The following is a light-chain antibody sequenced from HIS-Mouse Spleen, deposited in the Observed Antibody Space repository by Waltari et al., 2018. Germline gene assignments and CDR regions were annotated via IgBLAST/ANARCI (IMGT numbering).Light chain of an antibody. J-gene: IGKJ1*01. Sequence: DIQLTQSPSFLSASVGDRVTITCRASQGISSYLAWYQQKPWKAPKLLIYAASTLQSGVPSRFSGSGSGTEFTLTISSLQPEDFATYYCQPLNSYPPTFGQGTKVEIK. V-gene: IGKV1-9*01. CDR2: AAS. CDR3: QPLNSYPPT. CDR1: QGISSY.